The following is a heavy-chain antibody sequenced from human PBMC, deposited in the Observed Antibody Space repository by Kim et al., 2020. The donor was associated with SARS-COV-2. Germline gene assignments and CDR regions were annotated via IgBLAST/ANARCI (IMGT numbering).Heavy chain of an antibody. V-gene: IGHV3-11*06. CDR1: GFTFSDYY. J-gene: IGHJ6*02. CDR2: ISSRSVYT. Sequence: GGSLRLSCAASGFTFSDYYMSWIRQAPGKGLEWLSSISSRSVYTSHADSVKGRFTISRDKAKNSLYLQMNSLRAEDTAVYYCARGGREDSLEPSYYYAMDVCGQGTTVTVSS. CDR3: ARGGREDSLEPSYYYAMDV. D-gene: IGHD1-1*01.